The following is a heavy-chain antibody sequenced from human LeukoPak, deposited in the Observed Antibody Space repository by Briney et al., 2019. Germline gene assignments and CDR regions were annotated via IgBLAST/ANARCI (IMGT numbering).Heavy chain of an antibody. CDR3: ARGILWFGETFDY. J-gene: IGHJ4*02. V-gene: IGHV1-8*01. CDR2: MNPNSGNT. D-gene: IGHD3-10*01. Sequence: ASVKVSCKASGYTFTSYDINWVRQATGQGLEWMGWMNPNSGNTGYAQRFQGRVTMTRNTSISTAYMELSSLRSEDTAVYYCARGILWFGETFDYWGQGTLVTVSS. CDR1: GYTFTSYD.